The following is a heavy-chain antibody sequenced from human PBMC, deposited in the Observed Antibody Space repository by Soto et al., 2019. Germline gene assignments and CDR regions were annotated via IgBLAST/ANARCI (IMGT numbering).Heavy chain of an antibody. CDR1: GGTFSSYA. V-gene: IGHV1-69*01. CDR2: IIPIFGTA. Sequence: QVQLVQSGAEVKKPGSSVKVSCKASGGTFSSYAISWVRQAPGQGLEWMGGIIPIFGTANYAQKFQGRVTITADESTSTAYMELSSLRSEDTAVYYCARAGIRYLDWVDYYYGMDVWGQGTTVTVSS. D-gene: IGHD3-9*01. CDR3: ARAGIRYLDWVDYYYGMDV. J-gene: IGHJ6*02.